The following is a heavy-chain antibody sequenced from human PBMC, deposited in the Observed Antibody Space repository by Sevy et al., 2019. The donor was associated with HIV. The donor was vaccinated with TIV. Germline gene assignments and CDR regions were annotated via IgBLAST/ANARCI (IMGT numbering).Heavy chain of an antibody. Sequence: GGSLRLSCAASGFTFSTSAMHWVRQAPGKGLEWVAVISYDGSHKYYGNSVKGRFTLSRDNSKNTLYLQMNSLRAEDTAVYYCARVPIQLGAFGIWGQGTMVTVSS. CDR1: GFTFSTSA. J-gene: IGHJ3*02. V-gene: IGHV3-30*04. CDR2: ISYDGSHK. CDR3: ARVPIQLGAFGI. D-gene: IGHD5-18*01.